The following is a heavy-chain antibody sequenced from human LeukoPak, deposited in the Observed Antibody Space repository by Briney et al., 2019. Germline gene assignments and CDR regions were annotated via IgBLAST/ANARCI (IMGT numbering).Heavy chain of an antibody. J-gene: IGHJ4*02. V-gene: IGHV3-53*01. D-gene: IGHD2-2*01. CDR3: AREVVSSPSYFDS. CDR1: GFSVSNSY. Sequence: GGSLRLSCAASGFSVSNSYMYWVCQAPGKGLEWVSFFYKGDSTYYAESVRGRFTISRDNSKNTLYLLMNSLIPEDTAVYYCAREVVSSPSYFDSWGQGTLVTVSS. CDR2: FYKGDST.